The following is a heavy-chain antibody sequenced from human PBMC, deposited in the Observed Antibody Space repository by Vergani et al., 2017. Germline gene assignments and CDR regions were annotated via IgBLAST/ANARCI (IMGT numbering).Heavy chain of an antibody. CDR1: GGTFSSYA. CDR2: IIPIFGTA. Sequence: QVQLVQSGAEVKKPGSSVKVSCKASGGTFSSYAISWVRQAPGQGLEWMGGIIPIFGTANYAQKFQGRVTITAVESTSTAYMELSSLRSEDTAVYYCARSSSGGQLGHNYYYYYYMDVWGKGTTVTVSS. D-gene: IGHD6-6*01. CDR3: ARSSSGGQLGHNYYYYYYMDV. V-gene: IGHV1-69*01. J-gene: IGHJ6*03.